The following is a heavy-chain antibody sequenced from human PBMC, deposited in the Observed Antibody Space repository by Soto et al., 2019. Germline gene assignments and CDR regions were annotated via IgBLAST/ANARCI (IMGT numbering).Heavy chain of an antibody. Sequence: SGPTLVNPTQTLTLTCTVSGFSLSGTGMRVTWIRQPPGKALEWLARIDWEDTKLYSTSLKTRLTISKDTSKNQVVLTMTNMDPADTATYYCARAFYGMDVWGKGTSVPVSS. J-gene: IGHJ6*04. V-gene: IGHV2-70*04. CDR3: ARAFYGMDV. CDR2: IDWEDTK. CDR1: GFSLSGTGMR.